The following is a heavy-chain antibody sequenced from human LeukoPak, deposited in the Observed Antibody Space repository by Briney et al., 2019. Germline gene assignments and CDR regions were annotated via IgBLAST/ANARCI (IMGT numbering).Heavy chain of an antibody. D-gene: IGHD5-18*01. CDR2: IYYSGST. CDR1: GGTISSYY. J-gene: IGHJ3*02. Sequence: PSETLSLTCTVSGGTISSYYWSWIRQPPGKGLEWIGYIYYSGSTNYNPSLKSRVTISVDTSKNQFSLKLNSVTAADTAVYYCASQRGYGPMWPFDIWGQGTMVTVSS. V-gene: IGHV4-59*01. CDR3: ASQRGYGPMWPFDI.